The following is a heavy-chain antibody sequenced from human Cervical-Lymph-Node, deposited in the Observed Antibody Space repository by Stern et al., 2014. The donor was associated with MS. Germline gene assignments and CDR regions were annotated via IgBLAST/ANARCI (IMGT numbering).Heavy chain of an antibody. CDR1: GYIFTGYY. CDR2: INPNTGGT. V-gene: IGHV1-2*02. D-gene: IGHD3-3*01. CDR3: ARDQRGITIFGVVTDYYYLGMDV. J-gene: IGHJ6*02. Sequence: QVQLMQSGAEVKKPGASVKVSCKTSGYIFTGYYIHWVRQAPGQGLEWMAWINPNTGGTKDAQKFQGRVTMSRDTSISTAYVELSSLTSDDTAVYYCARDQRGITIFGVVTDYYYLGMDVWGQGTMVTVSS.